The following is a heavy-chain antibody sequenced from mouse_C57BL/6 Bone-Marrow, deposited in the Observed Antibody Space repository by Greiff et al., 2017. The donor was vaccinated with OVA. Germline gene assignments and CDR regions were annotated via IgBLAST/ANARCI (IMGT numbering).Heavy chain of an antibody. J-gene: IGHJ1*03. Sequence: DVKLVESGGGLVQSGRSLRLSCATSGFTFSDFYMEWVRQAPGKGLEWIAASRNKANDYTTEYSASVKGRFIVSRDTSQSILYLQMNALRAEDTAMYYGARDNWDWYFDVWGTGTTVTVSS. CDR3: ARDNWDWYFDV. CDR2: SRNKANDYTT. D-gene: IGHD4-1*01. V-gene: IGHV7-1*01. CDR1: GFTFSDFY.